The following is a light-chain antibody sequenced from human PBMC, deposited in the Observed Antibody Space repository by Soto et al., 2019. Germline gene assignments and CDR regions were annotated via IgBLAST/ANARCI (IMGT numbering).Light chain of an antibody. Sequence: EIVLTQSPGTLSLSPGERATLSCRASRSVSSSSLAWYQQKPGQAPRLLIRGTSTRASGIPDRFSGSGSGTDFNLITSRLEPEDFVMYLCQHYGTSVPHTFVQGTKVDIK. CDR3: QHYGTSVPHT. CDR2: GTS. CDR1: RSVSSSS. V-gene: IGKV3-20*01. J-gene: IGKJ2*01.